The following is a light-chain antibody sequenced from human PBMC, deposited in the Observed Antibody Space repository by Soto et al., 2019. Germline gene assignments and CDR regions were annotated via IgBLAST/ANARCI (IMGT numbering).Light chain of an antibody. CDR1: SSDVGGYNY. CDR3: CSYAGSYTWV. V-gene: IGLV2-11*01. CDR2: DVN. J-gene: IGLJ3*02. Sequence: QFALTQPRSVSGSPGQSVTISCTGTSSDVGGYNYVSWYQQYPGKAPKLMIYDVNKWPSGVPDRFSGSKSGTTASLTSSGLQAEDEADYYCCSYAGSYTWVFGGVTKLTVL.